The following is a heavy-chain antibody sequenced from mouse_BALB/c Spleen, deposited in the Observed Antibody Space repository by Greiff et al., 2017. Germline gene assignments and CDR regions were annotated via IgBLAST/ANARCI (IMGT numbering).Heavy chain of an antibody. CDR1: GFSLTSYG. CDR3: ARDNYGSSYTWFAY. CDR2: IWAGGST. D-gene: IGHD1-1*01. Sequence: VQRVESGPGLVAPSQSLSITCTVSGFSLTSYGVHWVRQPPGKGLEWLGVIWAGGSTNYNSALMSRLSISKDNSKSQVFLKMNSLQTDDTARYYCARDNYGSSYTWFAYWGQGTLVTVSA. J-gene: IGHJ3*01. V-gene: IGHV2-9*02.